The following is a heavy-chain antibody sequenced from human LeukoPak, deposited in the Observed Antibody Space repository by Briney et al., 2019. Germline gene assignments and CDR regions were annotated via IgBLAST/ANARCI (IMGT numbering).Heavy chain of an antibody. CDR1: GYTFTGYY. D-gene: IGHD3-10*01. J-gene: IGHJ4*02. CDR2: INPNSGGT. Sequence: ASVKVSCKASGYTFTGYYMHWVRQAPGQGLEWMGRINPNSGGTNYAQKFQGRATMTRDTSISTAYMELSSLRSEDTAVYYCARGLAYYGSGSFFDYWGQGTLVTVSS. CDR3: ARGLAYYGSGSFFDY. V-gene: IGHV1-2*06.